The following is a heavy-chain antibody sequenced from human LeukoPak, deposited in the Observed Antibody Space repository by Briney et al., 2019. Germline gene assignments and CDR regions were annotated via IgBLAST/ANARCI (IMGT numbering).Heavy chain of an antibody. Sequence: GGSLRLSCAASGFTFDDYGMSWVRQAPGKGLEWVSGINWNGGSTGYADSVKGRFTISRDNAKNSLYLQMNSLRAEDTALYHCARAYCSSTSCYEKNYYGMDVWGQGTLVTVSS. D-gene: IGHD2-2*01. CDR1: GFTFDDYG. CDR3: ARAYCSSTSCYEKNYYGMDV. V-gene: IGHV3-20*01. CDR2: INWNGGST. J-gene: IGHJ6*02.